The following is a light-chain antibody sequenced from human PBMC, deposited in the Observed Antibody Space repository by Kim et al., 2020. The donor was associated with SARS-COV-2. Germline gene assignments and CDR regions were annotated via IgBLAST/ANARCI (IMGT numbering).Light chain of an antibody. Sequence: APGKTAMITCGGNNIGSKSVHWYQQKPGPASVLVIYYDSDRPSGIPERFSGSNSGNTATLTISRVEAGDEADYYCQVWDSSSDHPVFGGGTQLTVL. CDR1: NIGSKS. CDR3: QVWDSSSDHPV. CDR2: YDS. J-gene: IGLJ3*02. V-gene: IGLV3-21*04.